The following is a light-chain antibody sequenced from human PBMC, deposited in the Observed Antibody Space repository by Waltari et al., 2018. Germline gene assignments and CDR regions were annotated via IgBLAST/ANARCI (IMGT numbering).Light chain of an antibody. Sequence: QSALTQPASVSGSPGQSITISCTGTSSDVGSYDLVSWYQQHPGKAPKLMVYEVNKRPSGVSQRYSGSRSGDTASLTISGLQAEDEADYHCCSSAGNCTVVFGGGTKLTVL. V-gene: IGLV2-23*02. CDR3: CSSAGNCTVV. CDR2: EVN. CDR1: SSDVGSYDL. J-gene: IGLJ2*01.